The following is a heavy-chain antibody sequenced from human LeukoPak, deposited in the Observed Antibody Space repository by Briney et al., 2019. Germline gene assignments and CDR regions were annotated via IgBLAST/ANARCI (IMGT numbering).Heavy chain of an antibody. CDR2: IWYDGSNK. V-gene: IGHV3-33*01. CDR3: ARGPSVLGAIDN. Sequence: PGRSLRLSCAASGFTFSSYGMHWVRQAPGKGLEWVAVIWYDGSNKYYADSVKGRFTISRDNAKDTLYLQMDSLRAEDTAIYFCARGPSVLGAIDNWGQGTLVAVSS. CDR1: GFTFSSYG. D-gene: IGHD3-10*01. J-gene: IGHJ4*02.